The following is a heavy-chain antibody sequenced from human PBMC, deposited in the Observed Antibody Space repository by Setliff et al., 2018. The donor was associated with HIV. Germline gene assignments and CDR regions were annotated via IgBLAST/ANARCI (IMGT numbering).Heavy chain of an antibody. V-gene: IGHV4-39*01. CDR2: IYYSGST. J-gene: IGHJ3*02. Sequence: SETLSLTCTVSGGSISSSSYYWGWIRQPPGKGLEWIGSIYYSGSTYYNPSLKSRVTISVDTSKNQFSLKLSSATAADTAVYYCARRDSFSDNDAFDIWGQGTMVTVSS. CDR3: ARRDSFSDNDAFDI. CDR1: GGSISSSSYY. D-gene: IGHD2-21*02.